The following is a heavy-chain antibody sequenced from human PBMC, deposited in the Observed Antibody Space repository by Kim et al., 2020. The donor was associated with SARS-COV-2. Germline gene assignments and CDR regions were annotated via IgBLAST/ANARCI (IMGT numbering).Heavy chain of an antibody. CDR1: GFTFSSYS. CDR3: ARGPLQWVTPKHDAFDI. D-gene: IGHD2-21*02. V-gene: IGHV3-21*01. Sequence: GGSLRLSCAASGFTFSSYSMNWVRQAPGKGLEWVSSISSSSSYIYYADSVKGRFTISRDNAKNSLYLQMNSLRAEDTAVYYCARGPLQWVTPKHDAFDIWGQGTMVTVSS. J-gene: IGHJ3*02. CDR2: ISSSSSYI.